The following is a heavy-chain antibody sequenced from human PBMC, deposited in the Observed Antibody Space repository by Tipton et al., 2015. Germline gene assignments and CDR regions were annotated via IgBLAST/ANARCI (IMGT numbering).Heavy chain of an antibody. CDR3: ARGGGYSPFDY. Sequence: GSLRLSCAASGFTFDDYGMSWVRQAPGKGLEWVSDINWNGGTSGYADSVKGRFTISRDNAKNSLYLEMHSLRAEDTALYHCARGGGYSPFDYWGQGTLVTVSS. V-gene: IGHV3-20*01. CDR1: GFTFDDYG. J-gene: IGHJ4*02. CDR2: INWNGGTS. D-gene: IGHD5-18*01.